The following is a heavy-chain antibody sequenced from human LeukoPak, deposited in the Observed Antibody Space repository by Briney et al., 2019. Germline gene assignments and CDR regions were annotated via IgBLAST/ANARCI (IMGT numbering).Heavy chain of an antibody. CDR1: GFTVGANY. V-gene: IGHV3-53*01. J-gene: IGHJ6*03. CDR3: ARARPADYMDV. CDR2: IYTSSNT. Sequence: GGSLRLSCAASGFTVGANYMNWVRQAPGKGLEWVSVIYTSSNTYYADSVEGRFTISRDNSKNTLYLQMNGLRAEDTAVYYCARARPADYMDVWGKGTTVTVSS.